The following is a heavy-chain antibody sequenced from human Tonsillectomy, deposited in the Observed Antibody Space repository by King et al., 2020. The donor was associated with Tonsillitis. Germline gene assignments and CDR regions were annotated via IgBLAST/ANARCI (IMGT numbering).Heavy chain of an antibody. D-gene: IGHD3-16*01. CDR2: INSDGSST. Sequence: VQLVESGGGLVQPGGSLRLSCAASGFTFSSYWMHWVRQAPGKGLVWVSRINSDGSSTSYADSVKGRFTISRDNAKNTLYLQTNSLRAEDTAVYYCARGLGGEITFDYWGQGTLVTVSS. V-gene: IGHV3-74*01. J-gene: IGHJ4*02. CDR1: GFTFSSYW. CDR3: ARGLGGEITFDY.